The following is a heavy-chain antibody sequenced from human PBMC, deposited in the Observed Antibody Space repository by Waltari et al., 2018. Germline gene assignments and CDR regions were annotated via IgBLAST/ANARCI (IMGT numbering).Heavy chain of an antibody. CDR2: IYGSSGST. Sequence: QVQLQESGPGLVKPSETLSLTCAVSGGSFSSYWWGWIRQPPGKGLEWIGSIYGSSGSTEYNPSLKSRATISRDTSKNQFSLKLSSVTAADTAVYYCARRGSYYWYFDLWGPGTPITISS. D-gene: IGHD5-18*01. CDR1: GGSFSSYW. V-gene: IGHV4-39*07. CDR3: ARRGSYYWYFDL. J-gene: IGHJ2*01.